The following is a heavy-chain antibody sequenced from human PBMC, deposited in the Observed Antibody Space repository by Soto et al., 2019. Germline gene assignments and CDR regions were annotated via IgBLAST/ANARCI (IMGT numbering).Heavy chain of an antibody. Sequence: EVQLVESGGGLVQPGGSLRLSCAASGFTFSLYSMSWVRQAPGKGLEWVSYISRSSTGIHYAYSVKGRFTISRDDATNSMHLQMNRLRDGDTAVYYCARAVTWGLDVWGQGTTVSISS. D-gene: IGHD3-10*01. CDR3: ARAVTWGLDV. CDR2: ISRSSTGI. CDR1: GFTFSLYS. V-gene: IGHV3-48*02. J-gene: IGHJ6*02.